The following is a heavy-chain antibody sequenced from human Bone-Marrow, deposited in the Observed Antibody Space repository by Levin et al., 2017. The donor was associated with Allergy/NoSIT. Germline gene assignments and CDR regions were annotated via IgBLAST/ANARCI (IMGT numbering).Heavy chain of an antibody. V-gene: IGHV3-23*01. CDR3: AKDPPNGSSSAEEYY. CDR1: GFTFSSYA. CDR2: ISGSGGST. Sequence: GESLKISCAASGFTFSSYAMSWVRQAPGKGLEWVSAISGSGGSTYYADSVKGRFTISRDNSKNTLYLQMNSLRAEDTAVYDCAKDPPNGSSSAEEYYWGQGTLVTVSS. J-gene: IGHJ4*02. D-gene: IGHD6-13*01.